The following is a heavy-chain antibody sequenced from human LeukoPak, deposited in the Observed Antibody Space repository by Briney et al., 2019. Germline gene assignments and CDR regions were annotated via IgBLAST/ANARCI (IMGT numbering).Heavy chain of an antibody. CDR2: IYYSGST. V-gene: IGHV4-39*01. Sequence: SETLSLTCTVSGGSISSSSYYWGWIRQPPGKGLEWIGSIYYSGSTYYNPSLKSRVTISVDTSKNQFSLKLSSGTAADTAVYYCARLALSSSVDYWGQGTLVTVSS. D-gene: IGHD6-6*01. CDR3: ARLALSSSVDY. J-gene: IGHJ4*02. CDR1: GGSISSSSYY.